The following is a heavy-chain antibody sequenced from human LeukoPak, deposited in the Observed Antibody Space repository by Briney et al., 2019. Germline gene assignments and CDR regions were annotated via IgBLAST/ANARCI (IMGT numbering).Heavy chain of an antibody. CDR3: ARQPLAANWNDDYYYGMDV. Sequence: RASVKVSCKASGYTFTSYAMNWVRQAPGQGLEWMGWINTNTGNPTYAQGFTGRFVFSLDTSVSTAYLQISSLKAEDTAVYYCARQPLAANWNDDYYYGMDVWGQGTTVTVSS. CDR2: INTNTGNP. D-gene: IGHD1-20*01. V-gene: IGHV7-4-1*02. J-gene: IGHJ6*02. CDR1: GYTFTSYA.